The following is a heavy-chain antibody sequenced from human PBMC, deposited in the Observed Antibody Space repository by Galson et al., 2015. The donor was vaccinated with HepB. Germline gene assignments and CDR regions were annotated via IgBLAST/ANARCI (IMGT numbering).Heavy chain of an antibody. CDR2: IYPGDSDT. J-gene: IGHJ4*02. CDR3: ATLFLNTGIVGATTFRDYFDY. V-gene: IGHV5-51*01. D-gene: IGHD1-26*01. CDR1: GYSFTSYW. Sequence: QSGAEVKKPGESLKIPCKGSGYSFTSYWIGWVRQMPGKGLEWMGIIYPGDSDTRYSPSFQGQVTISADKSISTAYLQWSSLKASDTAMYYCATLFLNTGIVGATTFRDYFDYWGQGTLVTVSS.